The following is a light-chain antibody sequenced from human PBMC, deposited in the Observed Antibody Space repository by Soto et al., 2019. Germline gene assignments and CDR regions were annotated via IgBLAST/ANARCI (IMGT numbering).Light chain of an antibody. V-gene: IGKV3-20*01. CDR1: QTISSNY. Sequence: EIVLTQSPGTLSFSPGERATLSCRSSQTISSNYLAWYQQKPGQVPRLLLYGASTRATGIPDRFSGSGSGTDFTLTISRLEPDDFAVYYCQQYGSSPRTFGQGTKVDIK. CDR2: GAS. J-gene: IGKJ1*01. CDR3: QQYGSSPRT.